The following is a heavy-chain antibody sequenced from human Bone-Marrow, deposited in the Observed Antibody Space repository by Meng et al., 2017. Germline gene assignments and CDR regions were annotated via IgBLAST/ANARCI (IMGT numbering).Heavy chain of an antibody. J-gene: IGHJ4*02. V-gene: IGHV3-49*03. CDR1: GFTFGDYA. CDR2: IRSKAYGGTT. D-gene: IGHD6-19*01. Sequence: GESLKISCTASGFTFGDYAMSWFRQAPGKGLEWVGFIRSKAYGGTTEYAASVKGRFTISRDDSKSIAYLQMNSLKTEDTAVYYCTREGSWLPAALYFDYWGQGTLVTVSS. CDR3: TREGSWLPAALYFDY.